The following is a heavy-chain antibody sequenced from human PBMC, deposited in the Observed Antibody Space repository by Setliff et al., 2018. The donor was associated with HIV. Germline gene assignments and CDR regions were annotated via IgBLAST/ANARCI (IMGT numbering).Heavy chain of an antibody. D-gene: IGHD2-2*01. V-gene: IGHV4-4*07. Sequence: LSLTCSVSGGSMSPYYWSWIRQPAGQGLEWIGRIYVSGTTIYTNYNPSLESRITMSVDTSKNQFSLKLNSVTAADTAVYFCAREPSTDHGNFDYWGQGTLVTVSS. CDR2: IYVSGTT. CDR1: GGSMSPYY. CDR3: AREPSTDHGNFDY. J-gene: IGHJ4*02.